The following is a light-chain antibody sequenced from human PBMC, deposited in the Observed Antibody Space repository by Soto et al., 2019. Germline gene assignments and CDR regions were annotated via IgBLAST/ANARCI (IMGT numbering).Light chain of an antibody. CDR3: QSYDSRLSGSWV. V-gene: IGLV1-40*01. J-gene: IGLJ3*02. CDR1: SSNIGAGYD. Sequence: QPVLTQPPSVSGAPGQGVTISCTGSSSNIGAGYDVHWYQQLPGTSPKLLIYGNANRPSGVPDRFSGSKSGTSASLAITGLQAEDEADYYCQSYDSRLSGSWVFGEGTKVTVL. CDR2: GNA.